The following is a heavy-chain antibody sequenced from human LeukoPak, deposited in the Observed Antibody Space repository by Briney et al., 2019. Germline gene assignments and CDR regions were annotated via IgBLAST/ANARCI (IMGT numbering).Heavy chain of an antibody. J-gene: IGHJ4*02. CDR1: GFTFSSYG. CDR2: IWYDGSNK. Sequence: GGSLRLSCAASGFTFSSYGMHRVRQAPGKGLEWVAVIWYDGSNKYYADSVKGRFTISRDNSKNTLYLQMNSLRAEDTAVYYCAKEHCSSTSCYRGGYYFDYWGQGTLVTVSS. CDR3: AKEHCSSTSCYRGGYYFDY. D-gene: IGHD2-2*02. V-gene: IGHV3-33*06.